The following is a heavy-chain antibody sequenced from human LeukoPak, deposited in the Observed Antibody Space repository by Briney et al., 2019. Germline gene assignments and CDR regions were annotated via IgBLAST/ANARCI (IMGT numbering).Heavy chain of an antibody. Sequence: ASMKVSCKASGYSFTTHYVHWVRQAPGQGLEWMGIINPTVGNTFYAQKFQDRVTMTSDTSASIAYLDLNSLRSAEPAVFFCAGGDRVESGGGYGIDIWGKGTTVTVSS. D-gene: IGHD2-15*01. CDR1: GYSFTTHY. CDR2: INPTVGNT. V-gene: IGHV1-46*01. CDR3: AGGDRVESGGGYGIDI. J-gene: IGHJ6*01.